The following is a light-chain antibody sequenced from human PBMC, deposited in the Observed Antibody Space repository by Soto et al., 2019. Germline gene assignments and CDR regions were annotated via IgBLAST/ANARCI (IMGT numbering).Light chain of an antibody. Sequence: DVQMTQSPSSLSASVGDRLTLTCRASQTVTSYLNWYQQKQGKAPKLLIYAASTLQSGVPSRFSGSGSGTEFTLTIISLQPEDFATYYCQQSYRFPKTFGRGTKVDSK. J-gene: IGKJ1*01. V-gene: IGKV1-39*01. CDR3: QQSYRFPKT. CDR2: AAS. CDR1: QTVTSY.